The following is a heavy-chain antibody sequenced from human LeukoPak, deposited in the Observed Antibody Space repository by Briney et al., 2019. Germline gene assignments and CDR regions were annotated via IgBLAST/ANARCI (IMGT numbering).Heavy chain of an antibody. V-gene: IGHV1-3*01. D-gene: IGHD2-15*01. CDR3: VSGISLSHWHYFDY. Sequence: GASVKVSCKASGYIFTNYAMHWVRQAPGQRIEWLGWISAGSGNTKYSQKFQGRVTITRDTSASTAYMELSGLRSEDAALYYCVSGISLSHWHYFDYWGQGTLVTVPS. CDR2: ISAGSGNT. J-gene: IGHJ4*02. CDR1: GYIFTNYA.